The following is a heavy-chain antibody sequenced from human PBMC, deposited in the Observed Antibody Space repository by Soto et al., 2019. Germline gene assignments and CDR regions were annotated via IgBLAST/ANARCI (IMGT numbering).Heavy chain of an antibody. V-gene: IGHV1-18*01. Sequence: QVQLVQSGAEVKKPGASVTVSCKTSGYTFSNYGINWVRQAPGQGLEWMGWISGYNGNTKYAQTVQGRVTMTTDTSTGTVYMELRSLKSDDPAIYYCSRFIMVGGLFDQNYYHGMDVWGQGNTVTVSS. CDR1: GYTFSNYG. CDR2: ISGYNGNT. J-gene: IGHJ6*02. CDR3: SRFIMVGGLFDQNYYHGMDV. D-gene: IGHD3-10*01.